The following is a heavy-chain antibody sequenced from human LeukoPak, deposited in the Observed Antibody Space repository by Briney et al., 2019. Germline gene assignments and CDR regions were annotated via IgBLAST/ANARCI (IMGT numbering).Heavy chain of an antibody. CDR2: INPNSGGT. CDR3: ARVGGWLQVPGEI. Sequence: ASVKVSCKASGYTFTGYYMHWVRQAPGQGLEWMGWINPNSGGTNYAQKFQGRVTMTRDTSISTAYMELSRLRSDDTAVYYCARVGGWLQVPGEIWGQGTLVTVSS. D-gene: IGHD5-24*01. CDR1: GYTFTGYY. J-gene: IGHJ4*02. V-gene: IGHV1-2*02.